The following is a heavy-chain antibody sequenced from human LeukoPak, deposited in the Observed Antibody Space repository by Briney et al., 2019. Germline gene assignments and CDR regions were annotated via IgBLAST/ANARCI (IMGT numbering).Heavy chain of an antibody. CDR2: ISYDGSNK. J-gene: IGHJ4*02. V-gene: IGHV3-30*04. Sequence: PGGSLRLSCAASGFTFSSYAMHWVRQAPGKGLEWVAVISYDGSNKYYADSVKGRFTISRDNSKNTLYLQMNSLRAEDTAVYYCARDQDFRSGQYRRDFDYWGQGTLVTVSS. CDR3: ARDQDFRSGQYRRDFDY. CDR1: GFTFSSYA. D-gene: IGHD3-3*01.